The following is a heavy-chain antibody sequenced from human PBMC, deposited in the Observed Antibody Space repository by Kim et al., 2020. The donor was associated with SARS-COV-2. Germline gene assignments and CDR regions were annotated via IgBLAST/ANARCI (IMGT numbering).Heavy chain of an antibody. D-gene: IGHD6-13*01. Sequence: RFTISRDNSKNTLYLQMNSRRAEDTAVYYCAKDRLSSSWETTYYYYGMDVWGQGTTVTVSS. V-gene: IGHV3-30*02. J-gene: IGHJ6*02. CDR3: AKDRLSSSWETTYYYYGMDV.